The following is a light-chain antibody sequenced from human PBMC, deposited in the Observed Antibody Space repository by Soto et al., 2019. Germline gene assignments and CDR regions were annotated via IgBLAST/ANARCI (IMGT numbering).Light chain of an antibody. V-gene: IGKV3-11*01. J-gene: IGKJ4*01. Sequence: EIVLTQSPATLSLSPGERATLSCRDSQSIRNYLAWYQQKPGQAPRLLIYDASNRATGIPARFSGSWSRTDFIPTSSSLYADDSGVYCCQQRTDWVTVGGGTKVEIK. CDR2: DAS. CDR1: QSIRNY. CDR3: QQRTDWVT.